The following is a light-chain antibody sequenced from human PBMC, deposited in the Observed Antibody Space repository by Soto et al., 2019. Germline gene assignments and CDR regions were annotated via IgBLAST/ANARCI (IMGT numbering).Light chain of an antibody. V-gene: IGLV2-14*01. CDR1: SNDVGGYSY. J-gene: IGLJ2*01. CDR2: EVS. CDR3: SSFTSRTTVL. Sequence: QSALTQPASVSGSPGQSITISCTGTSNDVGGYSYVSWYQQHPGKAPKLMMYEVSNRPSGVSDRFSGSKSGNTASLIISGLLAEDEADYYCSSFTSRTTVLFGGGTKLTVL.